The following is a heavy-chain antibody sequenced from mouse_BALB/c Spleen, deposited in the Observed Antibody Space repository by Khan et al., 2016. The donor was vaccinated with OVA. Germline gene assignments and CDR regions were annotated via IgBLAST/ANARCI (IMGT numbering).Heavy chain of an antibody. Sequence: VQLQESGPGLVAPSQSLSITCTVSGFSLTSYGVNWVRQPPGKGLEWLGVIWGDGSTNYHSALISRLSLFKDNSKSQVFLKLNSLQTDDTATYYCARWGDGSTYAMDYWGQGTSVTVSS. CDR3: ARWGDGSTYAMDY. J-gene: IGHJ4*01. CDR2: IWGDGST. V-gene: IGHV2-3*01. CDR1: GFSLTSYG. D-gene: IGHD2-3*01.